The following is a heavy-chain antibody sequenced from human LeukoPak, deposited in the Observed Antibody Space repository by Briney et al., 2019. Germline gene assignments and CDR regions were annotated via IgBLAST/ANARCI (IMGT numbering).Heavy chain of an antibody. CDR3: ASQYYDFWSGYYPNYYYYGMDV. V-gene: IGHV3-23*01. Sequence: GGSLRLSCAASGFTFSSYAMSWVRQAPGKGLEWVSAISGSGGSTYYADSVKGRFTISRDNSKNTLYLQMNSLRAEDTAVYYCASQYYDFWSGYYPNYYYYGMDVWGQGTTVTVSS. D-gene: IGHD3-3*01. J-gene: IGHJ6*02. CDR1: GFTFSSYA. CDR2: ISGSGGST.